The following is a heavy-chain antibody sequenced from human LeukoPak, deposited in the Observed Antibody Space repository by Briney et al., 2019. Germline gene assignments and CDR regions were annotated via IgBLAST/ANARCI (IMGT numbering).Heavy chain of an antibody. V-gene: IGHV3-23*01. CDR1: GFTFSSYA. CDR3: AKDRRLRYFDWLKSPGAFDY. J-gene: IGHJ4*02. D-gene: IGHD3-9*01. CDR2: ISGSGGST. Sequence: GGSLRLSCAASGFTFSSYAMSWVRQAPGKGLEWVSAISGSGGSTYYADSVKGRFTISRDNSKNTLYLQMNSLRAEDTAVYYCAKDRRLRYFDWLKSPGAFDYWGQGTLVTVSS.